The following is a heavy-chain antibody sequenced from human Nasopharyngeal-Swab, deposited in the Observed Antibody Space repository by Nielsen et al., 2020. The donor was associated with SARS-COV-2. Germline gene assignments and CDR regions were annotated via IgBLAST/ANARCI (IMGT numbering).Heavy chain of an antibody. V-gene: IGHV3-7*03. D-gene: IGHD3-22*01. CDR3: VAAVSGTSRTYYDY. CDR2: TNQDGTER. Sequence: GGSLRLSCPASGFTFTNYCMAWIRQAAGKGLEWVANTNQDGTERYYVDSVKGRFTIPRDNGQSLLYLQMNSLRAEDTAIYFCVAAVSGTSRTYYDYWGQGSLVTVSS. J-gene: IGHJ4*02. CDR1: GFTFTNYC.